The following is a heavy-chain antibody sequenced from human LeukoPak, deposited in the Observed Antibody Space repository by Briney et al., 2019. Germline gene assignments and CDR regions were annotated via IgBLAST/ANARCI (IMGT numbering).Heavy chain of an antibody. D-gene: IGHD1-26*01. V-gene: IGHV1-2*02. CDR1: GYTFARYY. CDR2: INPNSGGT. J-gene: IGHJ3*02. CDR3: APGLTELLVAFAI. Sequence: ASVKVSCKASGYTFARYYMHWVRQAPGQGLEWMGGINPNSGGTNYAQKFQGRVTMTRDTSITTAYMELSRLRSDDTAVYYCAPGLTELLVAFAIWGQGTMVTVSS.